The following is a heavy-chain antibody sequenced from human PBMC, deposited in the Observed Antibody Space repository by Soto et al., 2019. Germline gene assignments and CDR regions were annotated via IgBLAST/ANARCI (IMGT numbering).Heavy chain of an antibody. Sequence: SETLSLTCTVSGGSISSYYWSWIRQPPGKGLEWIGYIYYSGSTNYNPSLKSRVTISVDTSKNQFSLKLSSVTAADTAVYYYARSYCSGGSCHLDYWGQGTLVTVSS. CDR3: ARSYCSGGSCHLDY. V-gene: IGHV4-59*08. CDR2: IYYSGST. J-gene: IGHJ4*02. CDR1: GGSISSYY. D-gene: IGHD2-15*01.